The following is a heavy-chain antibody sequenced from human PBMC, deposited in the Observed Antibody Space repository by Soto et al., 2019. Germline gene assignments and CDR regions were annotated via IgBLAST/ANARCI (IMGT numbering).Heavy chain of an antibody. CDR2: ISSSSSYI. CDR3: ARDSPVGANWFDP. J-gene: IGHJ5*02. CDR1: GFTFSSYS. Sequence: PGGSLRLSCAASGFTFSSYSMNWVRQAPGKGLEWVSSISSSSSYIYYADSVKGRFTISRDNAKNSLYLQMNSLRAEDTAVYYCARDSPVGANWFDPWGQGTLVTVSS. D-gene: IGHD3-10*01. V-gene: IGHV3-21*01.